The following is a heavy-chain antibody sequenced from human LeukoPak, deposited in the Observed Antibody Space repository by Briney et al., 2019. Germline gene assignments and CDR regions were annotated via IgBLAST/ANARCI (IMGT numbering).Heavy chain of an antibody. Sequence: ASVKVSCKASGYTFTSYGISWVRQDPGQGLEWMGWISGYNGNTNYAQKLRSRVTMTTDTSTSTAYMELRSLRSDDTVMYYCAREHGYIAYKPPGYWGQGTLVTVSS. CDR1: GYTFTSYG. CDR2: ISGYNGNT. D-gene: IGHD5-24*01. J-gene: IGHJ4*02. V-gene: IGHV1-18*01. CDR3: AREHGYIAYKPPGY.